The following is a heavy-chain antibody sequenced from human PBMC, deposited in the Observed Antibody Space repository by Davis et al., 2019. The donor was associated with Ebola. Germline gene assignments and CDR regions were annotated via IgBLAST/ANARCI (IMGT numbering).Heavy chain of an antibody. CDR3: ATHNQRIVGATRSIRFDY. V-gene: IGHV1-24*01. CDR2: FDPEDGET. CDR1: GYTLTELS. D-gene: IGHD1-26*01. J-gene: IGHJ4*02. Sequence: AASVKVSCKVSGYTLTELSMHWVRQAPGKGLEWMGGFDPEDGETIYAQKFQGRVTMTEDTSTDTAYMELSSLRSEDTAVYYCATHNQRIVGATRSIRFDYWGQGTLVTVSS.